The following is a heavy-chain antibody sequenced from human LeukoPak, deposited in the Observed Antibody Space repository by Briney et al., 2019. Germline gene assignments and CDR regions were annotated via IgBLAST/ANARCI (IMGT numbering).Heavy chain of an antibody. J-gene: IGHJ6*04. CDR2: IFDSGST. CDR1: GDSISSSNW. D-gene: IGHD6-13*01. V-gene: IGHV4-4*02. Sequence: PSETLSLTCVVSGDSISSSNWWSWVREPPGRGLGGIGEIFDSGSTNYNPSLKSRVTISVDKSKNQFSLKLSSVTAADTAVYYCARVVRQQLPHKLDYYYGMDVWGKGTTVTVSS. CDR3: ARVVRQQLPHKLDYYYGMDV.